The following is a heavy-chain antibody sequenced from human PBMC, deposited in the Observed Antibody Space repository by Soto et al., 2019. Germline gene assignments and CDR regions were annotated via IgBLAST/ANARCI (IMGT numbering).Heavy chain of an antibody. D-gene: IGHD4-17*01. V-gene: IGHV3-21*01. J-gene: IGHJ5*02. CDR3: AMGKWDEYGDYEFA. Sequence: EVQLVESGGGLVKPGGSLRLSCAASGFTFSSYSMNWVCQAPGKGLEWVSSISSSSSYIYYADSVKGRFTISRDNAKNSLYLQMNSLRAEDTAVYYCAMGKWDEYGDYEFAWGQGTLVTVSS. CDR2: ISSSSSYI. CDR1: GFTFSSYS.